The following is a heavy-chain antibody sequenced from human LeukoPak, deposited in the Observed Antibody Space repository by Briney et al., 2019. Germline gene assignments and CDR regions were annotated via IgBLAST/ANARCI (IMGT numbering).Heavy chain of an antibody. CDR3: AREGGIVVVPAAIDY. J-gene: IGHJ4*02. Sequence: GGSLRLSCAASGFTFSSYSMNWVRQAPWKGLEWVSSISSSSYIYYADSVKGRFTISRDNSKNTLYLQMNSLRAEDTAVYYCAREGGIVVVPAAIDYWGQGTLVTVSS. D-gene: IGHD2-2*01. V-gene: IGHV3-21*01. CDR1: GFTFSSYS. CDR2: ISSSSYI.